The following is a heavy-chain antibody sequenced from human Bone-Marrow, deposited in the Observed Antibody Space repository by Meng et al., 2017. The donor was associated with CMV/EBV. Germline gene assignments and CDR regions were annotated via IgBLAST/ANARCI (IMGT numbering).Heavy chain of an antibody. J-gene: IGHJ4*02. CDR1: GFTLDDYG. CDR3: ARGWELPDY. Sequence: LTGAASGFTLDDYGMSWGREAPGKGLEWGTGINWNGGSTGYADSVKGRFTISRDNAKNSLYLQMNSLRAEDTALYHCARGWELPDYWGQGTLVTVSS. D-gene: IGHD1-26*01. CDR2: INWNGGST. V-gene: IGHV3-20*01.